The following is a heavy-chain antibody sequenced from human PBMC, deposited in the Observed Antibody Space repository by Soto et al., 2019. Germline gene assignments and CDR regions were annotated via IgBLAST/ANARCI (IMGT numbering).Heavy chain of an antibody. J-gene: IGHJ6*01. D-gene: IGHD2-2*01. CDR2: ISGSGGST. V-gene: IGHV3-23*01. CDR1: GFTFSSYA. Sequence: PGGSLRLSCAASGFTFSSYAMSWVRQAPGKGLEWVSAISGSGGSTYYADSVKGRFTISRDNSKNTLYLQINSLRAEDTAVYYCVKSGCSRTSCYAYYYYYCTVVWGKASTVNVCS. CDR3: VKSGCSRTSCYAYYYYYCTVV.